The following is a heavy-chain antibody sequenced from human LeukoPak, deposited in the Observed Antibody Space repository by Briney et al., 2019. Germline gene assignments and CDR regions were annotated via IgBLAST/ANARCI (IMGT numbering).Heavy chain of an antibody. CDR2: ILPSFGAT. CDR1: GGTFGSYA. CDR3: ARPLNTMVRGITTATDFFSYAMDV. J-gene: IGHJ6*02. Sequence: SVKVSCKASGGTFGSYAISWVRQAPGQGLEWMGGILPSFGATKYSQKFQDRVTITADVSTTTVYMGLTSLSSEDTALYYCARPLNTMVRGITTATDFFSYAMDVWGQGTAVTVSS. D-gene: IGHD3-10*01. V-gene: IGHV1-69*13.